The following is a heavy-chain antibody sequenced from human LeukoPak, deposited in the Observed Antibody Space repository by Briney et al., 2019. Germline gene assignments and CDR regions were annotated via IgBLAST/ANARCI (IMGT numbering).Heavy chain of an antibody. D-gene: IGHD6-6*01. CDR3: ARGPSSIAARPSLGFDY. Sequence: SETLSLTCAVYGGSFSGYYWSWIRQPPGKGREWLGEINHSGSTNYNPSLKSRVTISVNPSKNQFSLKLSSVTAADTAVYYCARGPSSIAARPSLGFDYWGQGTLVTVSS. CDR2: INHSGST. CDR1: GGSFSGYY. V-gene: IGHV4-34*01. J-gene: IGHJ4*02.